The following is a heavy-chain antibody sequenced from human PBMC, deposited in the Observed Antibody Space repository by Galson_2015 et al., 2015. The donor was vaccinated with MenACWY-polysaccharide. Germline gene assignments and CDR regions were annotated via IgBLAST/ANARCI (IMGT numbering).Heavy chain of an antibody. V-gene: IGHV3-30*18. Sequence: LRLSCAASGFTFSTYSMHWVRQAPGRGLEWVAFISYDGSDTYYADSVKGRFAISRDNPKNTLYLQMSSPRAEDTAVYYCAKELVPASQGYYFDCWGLGTRVTVSS. CDR1: GFTFSTYS. D-gene: IGHD6-6*01. CDR3: AKELVPASQGYYFDC. J-gene: IGHJ4*02. CDR2: ISYDGSDT.